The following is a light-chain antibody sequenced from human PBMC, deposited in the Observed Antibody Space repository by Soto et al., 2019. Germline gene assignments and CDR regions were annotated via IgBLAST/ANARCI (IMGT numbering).Light chain of an antibody. CDR1: QSISSW. J-gene: IGKJ1*01. V-gene: IGKV1-5*01. CDR2: DVS. CDR3: QQYTNYPWT. Sequence: DIQMTQSPPTLSSSVGERVTITCRASQSISSWLAWYQQRPGKAPHLLIYDVSSMESGVPSRFSGSGSGTEFTLTISSLQPDDFAAYYCQQYTNYPWTFGQGTKVEIK.